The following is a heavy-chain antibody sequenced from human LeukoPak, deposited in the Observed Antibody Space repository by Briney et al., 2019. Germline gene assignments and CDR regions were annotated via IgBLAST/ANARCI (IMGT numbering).Heavy chain of an antibody. CDR1: GVSISSYY. D-gene: IGHD3-3*01. Sequence: PSETLSLTCTVSGVSISSYYWRWIRQPPGKGLEWIGYIYYSGSTNYNPSLKSRVTISVDTSKNQFSLKLSSVTAADTAVYYCARGGDDFWSGQYYFDYWGQGTLVTVSS. CDR3: ARGGDDFWSGQYYFDY. J-gene: IGHJ4*02. V-gene: IGHV4-59*01. CDR2: IYYSGST.